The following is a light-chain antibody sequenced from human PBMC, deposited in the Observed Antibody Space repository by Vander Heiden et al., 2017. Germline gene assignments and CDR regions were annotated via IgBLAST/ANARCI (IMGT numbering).Light chain of an antibody. CDR2: AAS. V-gene: IGKV1-39*01. CDR3: QQSYSTPG. J-gene: IGKJ3*01. Sequence: DIQMTQSPSSLSASVGDRVTITCRASQSISSYLNWYQQKPGKATMLLIYAASSLQSGVQSRFSGSGSGTDFTLTISSLQPEDFATYYCQQSYSTPGFGPGTKVDIK. CDR1: QSISSY.